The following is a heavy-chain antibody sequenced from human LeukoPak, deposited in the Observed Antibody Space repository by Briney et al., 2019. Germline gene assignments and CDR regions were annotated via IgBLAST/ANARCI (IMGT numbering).Heavy chain of an antibody. CDR1: GYTFTSRA. Sequence: ASVKVSCKTSGYTFTSRAMNWVRQAPGQGLEWMGWINTNTRNPTYAQGFSGRFVFSLDTSVSTVYLQISSLKAEDTAVYYCARGGYPYLSTWYSDYWGQGTLVTASS. J-gene: IGHJ4*02. CDR3: ARGGYPYLSTWYSDY. D-gene: IGHD2-15*01. CDR2: INTNTRNP. V-gene: IGHV7-4-1*02.